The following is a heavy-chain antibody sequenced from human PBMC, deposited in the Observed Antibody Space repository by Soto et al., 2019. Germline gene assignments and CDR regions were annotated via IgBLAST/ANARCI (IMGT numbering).Heavy chain of an antibody. CDR2: ISSSSSYI. CDR1: GFTFSSYS. Sequence: LRLSCAASGFTFSSYSMNWVRQAPGKGLEWVSSISSSSSYIYYADSVKGRFTISRDNAKNSLYLQMNSLRAEDTAVYYCARVGTRGSYRPAWGQGTLVTVSS. V-gene: IGHV3-21*01. CDR3: ARVGTRGSYRPA. J-gene: IGHJ5*02. D-gene: IGHD3-16*02.